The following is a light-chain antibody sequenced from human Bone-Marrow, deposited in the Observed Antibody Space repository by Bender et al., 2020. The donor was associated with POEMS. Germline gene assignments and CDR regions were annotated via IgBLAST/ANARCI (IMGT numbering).Light chain of an antibody. V-gene: IGLV6-57*02. CDR3: QSYDNRNHWV. CDR2: EDN. J-gene: IGLJ3*02. Sequence: NFMLTQPHSVSESPGKTVTISCTGSGGSIGSNFVQWYQQRPGSAPTTVIYEDNQRPSGVPDRFSGSIDSSSNSASLTISGLKTEDEADYYCQSYDNRNHWVFGGGTKLTVL. CDR1: GGSIGSNF.